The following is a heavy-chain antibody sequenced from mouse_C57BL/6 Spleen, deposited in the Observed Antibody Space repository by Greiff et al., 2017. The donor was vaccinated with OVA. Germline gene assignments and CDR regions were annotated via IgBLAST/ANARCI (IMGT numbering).Heavy chain of an antibody. Sequence: EVQLVESGGGLVKPGGSLKLSCAASGFTFSDYGMHWVRQAPEKGLEWVAYISSGSSTIYYADTVKGRFTISRDNAKNTLFLQMPSLRSEDTAMYYCARPYDDYAMDYWGQGTSVTVSS. CDR2: ISSGSSTI. V-gene: IGHV5-17*01. J-gene: IGHJ4*01. D-gene: IGHD2-12*01. CDR1: GFTFSDYG. CDR3: ARPYDDYAMDY.